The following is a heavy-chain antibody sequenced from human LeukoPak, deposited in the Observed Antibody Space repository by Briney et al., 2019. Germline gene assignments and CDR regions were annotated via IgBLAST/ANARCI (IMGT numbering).Heavy chain of an antibody. J-gene: IGHJ4*02. CDR2: INPNSGGT. D-gene: IGHD2-2*01. Sequence: GASVKVSCKASGYTFTSYYMHWVRQAPGQGLEWMGWINPNSGGTNYAQKFQGRVTMTRDTSISTAYMELSRLRSDDTAVYYCARGYCSSTSCQDYFDYWGQGTLVTVSS. CDR1: GYTFTSYY. CDR3: ARGYCSSTSCQDYFDY. V-gene: IGHV1-2*02.